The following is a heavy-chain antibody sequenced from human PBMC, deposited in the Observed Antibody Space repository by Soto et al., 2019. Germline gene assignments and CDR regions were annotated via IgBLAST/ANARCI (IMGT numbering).Heavy chain of an antibody. CDR2: IKSETDGGTA. CDR1: VVNFSHPW. J-gene: IGHJ4*02. CDR3: TTGIYYDLLTGYHDVAY. D-gene: IGHD3-9*01. V-gene: IGHV3-15*01. Sequence: GSLRLSCAASVVNFSHPWMTWVRQAAGKGLEWVGRIKSETDGGTADYAAPVKGRITISRDDSKNTVYLQMNSLKTEDTAVYYCTTGIYYDLLTGYHDVAYWGQGTLVTVSS.